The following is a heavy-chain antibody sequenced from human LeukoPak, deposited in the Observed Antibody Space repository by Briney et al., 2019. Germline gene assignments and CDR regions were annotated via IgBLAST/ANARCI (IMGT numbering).Heavy chain of an antibody. CDR1: GFTFSSYA. J-gene: IGHJ4*02. Sequence: GGSLRLSCAASGFTFSSYAMSWVRQAPGKGLEWVSDISVSGVSTYYADSVKGRFTISRDNSKNTLYLQMNSLRAEDTAVYYCAKYDSSGYSDYWGQGTLVTVSS. D-gene: IGHD3-22*01. CDR3: AKYDSSGYSDY. V-gene: IGHV3-23*01. CDR2: ISVSGVST.